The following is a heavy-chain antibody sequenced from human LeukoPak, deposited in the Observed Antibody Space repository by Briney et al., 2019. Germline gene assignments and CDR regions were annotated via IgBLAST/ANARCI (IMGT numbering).Heavy chain of an antibody. J-gene: IGHJ4*02. CDR1: GGSFSGYY. Sequence: SETLSLTCAVYGGSFSGYYWSLIRQPPGKGLEWIGEINHSGSTNHNPSLKSRVTISVDTSKNQFSLKLSSVTAADTAVYYCARGADCSGGSCSTLFDYWAREPWSPSPQ. D-gene: IGHD2-15*01. V-gene: IGHV4-34*01. CDR3: ARGADCSGGSCSTLFDY. CDR2: INHSGST.